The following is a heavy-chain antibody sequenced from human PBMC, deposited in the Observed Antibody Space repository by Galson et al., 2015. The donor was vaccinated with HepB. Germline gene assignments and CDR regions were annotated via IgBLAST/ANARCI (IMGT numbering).Heavy chain of an antibody. CDR1: GFTFSSYA. Sequence: SLRLSCAASGFTFSSYAMSWVRQAPGKGLEWVSAISGSGGSTYYADSVKGRFTISRDNSKNTLYLQMNSLRAEDTAVYYCAKDFQQVRVLEWLFLGWFDPWGQGTLVTVSS. CDR3: AKDFQQVRVLEWLFLGWFDP. D-gene: IGHD3-3*01. V-gene: IGHV3-23*01. CDR2: ISGSGGST. J-gene: IGHJ5*02.